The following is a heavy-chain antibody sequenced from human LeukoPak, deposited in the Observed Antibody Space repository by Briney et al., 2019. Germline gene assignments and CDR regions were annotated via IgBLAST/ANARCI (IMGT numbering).Heavy chain of an antibody. D-gene: IGHD3-22*01. V-gene: IGHV1-46*01. CDR2: INPSDDST. Sequence: ASVKVSCKASGYSFGNFGISWMRQAPGQGLEWVGIINPSDDSTRYAQKFQGRVTMTKDTSTNTVYMHLSSLSSDDTAVYYCARAYYESSAYRHAVYFDYWGQGTLVTVSS. CDR1: GYSFGNFG. J-gene: IGHJ4*02. CDR3: ARAYYESSAYRHAVYFDY.